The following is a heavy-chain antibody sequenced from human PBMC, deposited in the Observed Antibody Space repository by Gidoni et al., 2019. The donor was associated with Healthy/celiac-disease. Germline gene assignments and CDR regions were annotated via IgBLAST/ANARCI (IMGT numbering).Heavy chain of an antibody. CDR3: ARVPQFSKQQLVRVFDY. V-gene: IGHV1-2*02. CDR2: INPNSGGT. Sequence: QVQLVQSGAEVKKPGASVKVSCKASCYTFTGYYMHWVRQAPGQGLEWMGWINPNSGGTNYAQKFQGRVTMTRDTSISTAYMELSRLRSDDTAVYYCARVPQFSKQQLVRVFDYWGQGTLVTVSS. D-gene: IGHD6-13*01. CDR1: CYTFTGYY. J-gene: IGHJ4*02.